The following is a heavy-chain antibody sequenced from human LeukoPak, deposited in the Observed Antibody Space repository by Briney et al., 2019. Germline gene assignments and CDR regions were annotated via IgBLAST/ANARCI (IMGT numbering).Heavy chain of an antibody. Sequence: PGGSLRLSCAASGFTFNNYWMTWVRQAPGKGLEWVANINQDGGETYYVDSVKGRFTISRDNVKYSLFLQMNSLRAEDTAVYYCAREIDFWSGSDTGFDYWGQGILVTVSS. V-gene: IGHV3-7*03. CDR1: GFTFNNYW. CDR3: AREIDFWSGSDTGFDY. D-gene: IGHD3-3*01. J-gene: IGHJ4*02. CDR2: INQDGGET.